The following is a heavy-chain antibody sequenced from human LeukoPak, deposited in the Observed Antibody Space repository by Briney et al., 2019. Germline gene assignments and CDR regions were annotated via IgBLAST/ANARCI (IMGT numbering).Heavy chain of an antibody. CDR3: ARRGYYDSSGYDY. Sequence: GGSLRLSCAASGFTLSSYAMSWDRQAPGKGLEWVSSISGSSSDIYYADSVKGRFTISRDNAKNSLYLQMNSLRAEDTAVYYCARRGYYDSSGYDYWGQGTLVTVSS. CDR1: GFTLSSYA. J-gene: IGHJ4*02. CDR2: ISGSSSDI. D-gene: IGHD3-22*01. V-gene: IGHV3-21*01.